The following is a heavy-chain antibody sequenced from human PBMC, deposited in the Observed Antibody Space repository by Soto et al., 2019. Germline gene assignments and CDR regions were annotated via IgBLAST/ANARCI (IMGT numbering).Heavy chain of an antibody. CDR2: ISSSSSTI. D-gene: IGHD1-26*01. V-gene: IGHV3-48*02. CDR3: ARDLRAVGATTPAVDY. Sequence: EVQLVESGGGLVQPGGSLRLSCAASGFTFSSYSMNWVRQAPGKGLVWVSYISSSSSTIYYADSVKGRFTISRDNDKNSLDLQMNSLRDEDTAVYYCARDLRAVGATTPAVDYWGQGTLVTVSS. CDR1: GFTFSSYS. J-gene: IGHJ4*02.